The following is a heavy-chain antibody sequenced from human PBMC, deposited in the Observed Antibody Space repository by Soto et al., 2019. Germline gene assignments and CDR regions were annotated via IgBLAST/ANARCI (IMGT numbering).Heavy chain of an antibody. D-gene: IGHD2-2*01. CDR3: ATAIHCSSAACPAAQ. CDR1: GFPFSTSG. CDR2: IGPNPANT. J-gene: IGHJ4*02. Sequence: EVQLLESGGGLVQPGGSLRLSCAASGFPFSTSGMLWVRQPPGEGLEWVSAIGPNPANTNYRDSVKGRFTISRDNSRNTVFLQMSALRAEDTAVYDCATAIHCSSAACPAAQWGQGTLITVSS. V-gene: IGHV3-23*01.